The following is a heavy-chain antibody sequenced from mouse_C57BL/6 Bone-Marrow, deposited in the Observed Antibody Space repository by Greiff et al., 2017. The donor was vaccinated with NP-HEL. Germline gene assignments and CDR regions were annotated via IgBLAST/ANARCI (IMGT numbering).Heavy chain of an antibody. Sequence: QVQLQQPGAELVMPGASVKLSCTASGYTFTSYWMHWVKQRPGQGLEWIGEIDPSASYTNYNQKFKGKSTLTVDKSSSTAYMQLSSLTSEDSAVYYCARKPTFYAMDYGCQGNSVTVSA. V-gene: IGHV1-69*01. J-gene: IGHJ4*01. CDR3: ARKPTFYAMDY. CDR1: GYTFTSYW. D-gene: IGHD2-10*01. CDR2: IDPSASYT.